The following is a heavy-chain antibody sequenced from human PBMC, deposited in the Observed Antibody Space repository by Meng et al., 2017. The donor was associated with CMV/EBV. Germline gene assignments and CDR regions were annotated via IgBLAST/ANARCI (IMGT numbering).Heavy chain of an antibody. CDR2: IIPILGIA. CDR1: GGTFSSYT. J-gene: IGHJ4*02. Sequence: SVKVSCKASGGTFSSYTISWVRQAPGQGLEWMGRIIPILGIANYAQKFQGRVTINADKSTSTAYMELSSLRSEDTAVYYCARGDSFWSGYYWGQGTLVTVSS. D-gene: IGHD3-3*01. CDR3: ARGDSFWSGYY. V-gene: IGHV1-69*02.